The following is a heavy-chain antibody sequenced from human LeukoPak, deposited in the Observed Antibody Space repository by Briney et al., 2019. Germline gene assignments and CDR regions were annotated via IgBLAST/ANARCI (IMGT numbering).Heavy chain of an antibody. Sequence: GGSLRLSCAASGFTFSTYAMSWVRQAPGKGLEWVSAISGGGGSTDHADSVKGRFTISRDNSKNTLYLQLNSLRAEDTAVYYCAKVSGGWYTEFQHWGQGTLVTVSS. CDR1: GFTFSTYA. J-gene: IGHJ1*01. V-gene: IGHV3-23*01. D-gene: IGHD6-19*01. CDR3: AKVSGGWYTEFQH. CDR2: ISGGGGST.